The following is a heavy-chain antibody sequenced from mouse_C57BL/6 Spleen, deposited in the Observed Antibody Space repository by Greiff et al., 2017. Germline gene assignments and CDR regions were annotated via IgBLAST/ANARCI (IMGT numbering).Heavy chain of an antibody. CDR3: TGGYAYYFDY. J-gene: IGHJ2*01. CDR2: ISSGGDYI. CDR1: GFTFSSYA. Sequence: EVKLVESGEGLVKPGGSLKLSCAASGFTFSSYAMSWVRQTPEKRLEWVAYISSGGDYIYYADTVKGGFTISRDNARNTLERQMSSLKSEDTAMYYCTGGYAYYFDYWGQGTTLTVSS. V-gene: IGHV5S21*01.